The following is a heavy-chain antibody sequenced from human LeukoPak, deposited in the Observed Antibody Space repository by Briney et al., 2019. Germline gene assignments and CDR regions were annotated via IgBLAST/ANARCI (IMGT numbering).Heavy chain of an antibody. D-gene: IGHD2-2*01. CDR2: ISGSGGST. CDR3: AKHCSSAACYRFEY. V-gene: IGHV3-23*01. Sequence: GGALRLSCAASGFTFSSYAMSWVRQAPGKGVEGVSAISGSGGSTYYADSVNGLFTISRDNSKNTLFLQINSLRAEDTAIYYCAKHCSSAACYRFEYWGQGTLVTVSS. J-gene: IGHJ4*02. CDR1: GFTFSSYA.